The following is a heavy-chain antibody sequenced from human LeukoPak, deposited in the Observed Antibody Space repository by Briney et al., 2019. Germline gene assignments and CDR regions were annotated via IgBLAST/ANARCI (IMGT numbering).Heavy chain of an antibody. CDR2: ISPDGDRE. V-gene: IGHV3-7*01. J-gene: IGHJ6*03. CDR3: VRDPSYGSSWYYYMDV. Sequence: GGSLRLSCAASGLTFSSHWMSWVRQAPGQGLEWVANISPDGDRENYVDSVKGRFTISRDNSKNSLYLQMDSLRVEDTAVYYCVRDPSYGSSWYYYMDVWGKGTTVTVSS. CDR1: GLTFSSHW. D-gene: IGHD6-13*01.